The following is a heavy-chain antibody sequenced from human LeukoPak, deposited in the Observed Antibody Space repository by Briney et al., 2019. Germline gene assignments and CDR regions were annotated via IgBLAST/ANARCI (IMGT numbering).Heavy chain of an antibody. CDR2: ISSNGGNT. CDR3: VKATVTSSYFDYFDY. D-gene: IGHD4-17*01. V-gene: IGHV3-64D*09. J-gene: IGHJ4*02. Sequence: TGGSLRLSRSASGFSFSICSMHWVRQAPGKGLEYVSAISSNGGNTNYADSVKGRFTISRDNSKNTLYLQMTGLRAEDTAVYYCVKATVTSSYFDYFDYWGQGTLVTVSS. CDR1: GFSFSICS.